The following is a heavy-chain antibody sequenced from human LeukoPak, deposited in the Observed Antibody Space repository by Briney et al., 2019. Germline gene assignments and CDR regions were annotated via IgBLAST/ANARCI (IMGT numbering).Heavy chain of an antibody. J-gene: IGHJ4*02. CDR1: GFSFSDSY. CDR3: AQNDY. Sequence: PGGSLRLSCAASGFSFSDSYMSWIRQAPGKGLEWVSYISGDSDYTNYADSVKGRFAISRDNSKNTLYLQMNSLRAEDTAVYYCAQNDYWGQGTLVTVSS. V-gene: IGHV3-11*06. CDR2: ISGDSDYT.